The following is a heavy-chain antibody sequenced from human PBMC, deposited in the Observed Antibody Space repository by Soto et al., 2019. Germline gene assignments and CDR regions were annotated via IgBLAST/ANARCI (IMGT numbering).Heavy chain of an antibody. CDR2: INSSSTYI. CDR3: ARPLHYYDGSGYSAY. J-gene: IGHJ4*02. D-gene: IGHD3-22*01. Sequence: EVQLVESGGGLVKPGGSLRLSCAASGFTFSSYAMNWVRQAPGKGLEWVSSINSSSTYIYYADSVKGRFTISRDNAKNSLYPQMNSLRAEDTAVYYCARPLHYYDGSGYSAYWGQGTLVTVSS. V-gene: IGHV3-21*01. CDR1: GFTFSSYA.